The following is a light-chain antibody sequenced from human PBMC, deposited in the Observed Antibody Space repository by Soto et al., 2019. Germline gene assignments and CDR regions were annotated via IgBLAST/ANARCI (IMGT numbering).Light chain of an antibody. Sequence: VVLTQSPATLSLSPGERVTLSCRASQSVDTYLAWYQQRPGQAPRLLIYDASNRATGIPARFSGSGSGTDFTLTISSLEPEDFAVYYCQQRQQRSNWLTFGGGTKVEMK. CDR3: QQRQQRSNWLT. CDR1: QSVDTY. J-gene: IGKJ4*01. V-gene: IGKV3-11*01. CDR2: DAS.